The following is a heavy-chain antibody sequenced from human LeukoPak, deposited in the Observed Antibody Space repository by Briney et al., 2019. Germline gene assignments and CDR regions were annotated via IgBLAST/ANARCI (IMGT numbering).Heavy chain of an antibody. CDR3: ARDDNWGFDY. CDR2: IRGSGSGM. D-gene: IGHD7-27*01. J-gene: IGHJ4*02. CDR1: GFVFSDYS. V-gene: IGHV3-48*04. Sequence: GGSLRPSCAASGFVFSDYSMNWVRQAPGKGLEWVANIRGSGSGMGYGSYHGDSVKGRFTISRDNAKTSLYLQMNSLRADDTAVYYCARDDNWGFDYWGQGALVTVSS.